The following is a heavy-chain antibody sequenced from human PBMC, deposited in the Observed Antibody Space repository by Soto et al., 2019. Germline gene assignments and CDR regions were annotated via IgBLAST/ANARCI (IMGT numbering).Heavy chain of an antibody. Sequence: GKGLEWVSVISGSGGSTYYADSVKGRFTISRDNSKNTLYLQMNSLRAEDTAVYYCAKDGVAAVGTVPRYYYYSYGMDVWCQGTTVTVS. V-gene: IGHV3-23*01. J-gene: IGHJ6*02. CDR3: AKDGVAAVGTVPRYYYYSYGMDV. CDR2: ISGSGGST. D-gene: IGHD6-13*01.